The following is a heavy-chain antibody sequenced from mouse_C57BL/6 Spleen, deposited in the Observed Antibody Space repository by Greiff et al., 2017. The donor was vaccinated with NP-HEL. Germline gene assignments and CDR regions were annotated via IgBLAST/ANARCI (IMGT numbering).Heavy chain of an antibody. Sequence: VKLVESGAELVRPGASVTLSCKASGYTFTDYEMHWVKQTPVHGLEWIGAIDPETGGTAYNQKFKGKAILTADKSSSTAYMELRSLTSEDSAVYYCTRRGYVYWGQGTTLTVSS. J-gene: IGHJ2*01. V-gene: IGHV1-15*01. CDR3: TRRGYVY. CDR2: IDPETGGT. D-gene: IGHD3-2*02. CDR1: GYTFTDYE.